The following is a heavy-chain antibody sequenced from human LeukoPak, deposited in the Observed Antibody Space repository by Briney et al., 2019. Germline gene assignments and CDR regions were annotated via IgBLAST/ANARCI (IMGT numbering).Heavy chain of an antibody. CDR3: ARRDFWSGHYDY. CDR1: GGSISSYY. J-gene: IGHJ4*02. V-gene: IGHV4-59*08. CDR2: IYSSGST. Sequence: SETLSLTCTVSGGSISSYYWSWIRQPPGKGLEWIGYIYSSGSTNYNPSLTSRVTISVDTSKNQFSLKLSSVTAADTAVYYCARRDFWSGHYDYWGQGTLVTVSS. D-gene: IGHD3-3*01.